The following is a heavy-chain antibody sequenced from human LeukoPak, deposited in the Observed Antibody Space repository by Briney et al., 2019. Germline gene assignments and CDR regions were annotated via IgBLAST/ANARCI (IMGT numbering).Heavy chain of an antibody. CDR2: ISAYNGNT. J-gene: IGHJ4*02. D-gene: IGHD3-10*01. Sequence: ASVKVSCKASGYTFTSYGISWVRQAPGPGLEWRGWISAYNGNTNYAQKLQGRVTMTTDTSTSTVYMELSSLRSEDTAVYYCARDGLTMVRGVDYWGQGTLVTVSS. CDR1: GYTFTSYG. CDR3: ARDGLTMVRGVDY. V-gene: IGHV1-18*01.